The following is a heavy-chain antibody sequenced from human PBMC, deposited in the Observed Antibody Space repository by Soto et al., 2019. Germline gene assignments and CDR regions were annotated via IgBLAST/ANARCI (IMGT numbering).Heavy chain of an antibody. V-gene: IGHV3-30-3*01. D-gene: IGHD5-18*01. CDR3: ARGGEYSHDGLGDY. Sequence: QVQLVESGGGVVQPGRSLRLSCAASGFTFNSYAMHWVRQAPGKGLEWAAVISYDGSNKYYADSVKGRFTISRDNSKNTLYLQMNSLRHEDTAVYHCARGGEYSHDGLGDYRGQGTLVTVSS. CDR2: ISYDGSNK. CDR1: GFTFNSYA. J-gene: IGHJ4*02.